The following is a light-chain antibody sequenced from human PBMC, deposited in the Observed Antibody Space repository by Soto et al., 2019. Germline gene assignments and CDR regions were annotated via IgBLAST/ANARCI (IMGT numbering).Light chain of an antibody. J-gene: IGKJ3*01. CDR2: GAS. CDR1: QSVSSN. V-gene: IGKV3-15*01. CDR3: QQYNNWPLGFT. Sequence: EIVMTQSPATLSVSPGERATLSCRASQSVSSNLAWYQQEPGQAPRLLIYGASTRATGIPARFSGSGSGTEFTLTISSLQSEDFAVYYCQQYNNWPLGFTFGPGTKVDIK.